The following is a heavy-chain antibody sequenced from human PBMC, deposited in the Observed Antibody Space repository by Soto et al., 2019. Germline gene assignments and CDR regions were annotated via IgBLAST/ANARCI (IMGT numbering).Heavy chain of an antibody. J-gene: IGHJ3*02. D-gene: IGHD2-2*01. V-gene: IGHV3-30-3*01. CDR2: ISYDGSDK. CDR1: GFTFSHYP. Sequence: QGQLVESGRDMVQPGRSLRLSCAASGFTFSHYPMHWVRQAPGKGLEWVAAISYDGSDKYYAESLKGRFTISRDNPRNTLYLQLESVTPDDTAVYYCARQLVSREVPAALGAFDIWGRGTMVTVSS. CDR3: ARQLVSREVPAALGAFDI.